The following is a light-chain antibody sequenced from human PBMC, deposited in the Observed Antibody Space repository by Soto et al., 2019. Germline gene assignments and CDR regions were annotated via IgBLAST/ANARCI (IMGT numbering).Light chain of an antibody. CDR1: QSIRSW. J-gene: IGKJ1*01. CDR2: KAS. CDR3: QHYNTYPWT. V-gene: IGKV1-5*03. Sequence: DIQMTQSPSILSASVGGRVTITCRASQSIRSWLAWYQQKPGKAPNLLIHKASHLESGVPSRFSGSGSGTEFTLTISSLQPGDFATYYCQHYNTYPWTFGQGTKVEIK.